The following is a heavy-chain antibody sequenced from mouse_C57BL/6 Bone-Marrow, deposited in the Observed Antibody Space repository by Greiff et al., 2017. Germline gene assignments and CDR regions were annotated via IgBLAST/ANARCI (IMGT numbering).Heavy chain of an antibody. Sequence: EVKLVESGPGMVKPSQSLSLTCTVTGYSITSGYDWHWIRHFPGNKLEWMGYISYSGSTNYNPSLKSRISITHDTSKNQFFLKLNSVTTEDTATYYCARDRTGDYFDYWGQGTTLTVSS. J-gene: IGHJ2*01. CDR3: ARDRTGDYFDY. V-gene: IGHV3-1*01. CDR2: ISYSGST. D-gene: IGHD4-1*01. CDR1: GYSITSGYD.